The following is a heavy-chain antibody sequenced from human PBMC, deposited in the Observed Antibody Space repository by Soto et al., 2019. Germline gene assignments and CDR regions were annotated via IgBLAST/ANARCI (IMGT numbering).Heavy chain of an antibody. Sequence: QVQLQESGPGLVKPSQTLSLTCTVSGGSISSGGYYWSWIRQHPGKGLEWIGYIYYSGSTYYNPSLKSRGSISGDTSKNQFSLKLSSGAAADTAVYYCARVRGGGPFDDWGQGTLVTVSS. CDR3: ARVRGGGPFDD. D-gene: IGHD1-26*01. CDR2: IYYSGST. V-gene: IGHV4-31*03. CDR1: GGSISSGGYY. J-gene: IGHJ4*02.